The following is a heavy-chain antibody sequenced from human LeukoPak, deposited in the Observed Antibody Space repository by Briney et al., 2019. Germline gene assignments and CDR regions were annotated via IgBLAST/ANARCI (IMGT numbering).Heavy chain of an antibody. Sequence: SVKVSCRASGGTFSSYAISWVRQAPGQGLEWMGGIIPIFGTANYAQKFQGRVTITADESTSTAYMELSSLRSEDTAVYYCARAPDYGEPIDYWGQGTLVTVSS. CDR2: IIPIFGTA. V-gene: IGHV1-69*01. D-gene: IGHD4-17*01. J-gene: IGHJ4*02. CDR3: ARAPDYGEPIDY. CDR1: GGTFSSYA.